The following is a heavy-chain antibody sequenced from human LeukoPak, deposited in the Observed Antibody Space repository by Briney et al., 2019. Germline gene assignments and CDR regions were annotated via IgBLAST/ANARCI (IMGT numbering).Heavy chain of an antibody. CDR2: IYYSGST. Sequence: SETLSLTCTVSGGSISSYYWSWIRQPPGKGLEWIGYIYYSGSTNYNPSLKSRVTISVDTSKSQFSLKLSSVTAADTAVYYCARAVAGRVGGFDYWGQGTLVTVSS. CDR3: ARAVAGRVGGFDY. J-gene: IGHJ4*02. D-gene: IGHD6-19*01. CDR1: GGSISSYY. V-gene: IGHV4-59*01.